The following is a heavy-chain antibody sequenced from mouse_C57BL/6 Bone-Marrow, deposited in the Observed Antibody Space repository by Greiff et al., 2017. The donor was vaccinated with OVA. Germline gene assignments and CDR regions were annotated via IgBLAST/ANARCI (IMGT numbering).Heavy chain of an antibody. Sequence: QVQLQHPGTELVKPGASVKLSCKASGYTFTSYWMHWVKQRPGQGLEWIGNINPSNGGTNYNEKFKGKATLTVDKSSSTAYMQLSSLTSEDSAVYYCARWGGNFYFDYWGQGTTLTVSS. V-gene: IGHV1-53*01. D-gene: IGHD2-1*01. CDR2: INPSNGGT. CDR1: GYTFTSYW. CDR3: ARWGGNFYFDY. J-gene: IGHJ2*01.